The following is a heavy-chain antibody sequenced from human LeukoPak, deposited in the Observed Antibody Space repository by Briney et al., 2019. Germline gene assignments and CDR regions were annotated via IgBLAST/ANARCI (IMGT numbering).Heavy chain of an antibody. D-gene: IGHD3-10*02. CDR2: IKGDGSER. Sequence: PGGSLRLSCAASGFTFSSYWMSWARQAPGKGLEWVANIKGDGSERNYVDSVKGRFTISRDNAKNSLYLQMNSLRAEGTAVYYCAEPGITMIGGVWGKGTTVTISS. J-gene: IGHJ6*04. CDR3: AEPGITMIGGV. CDR1: GFTFSSYW. V-gene: IGHV3-7*01.